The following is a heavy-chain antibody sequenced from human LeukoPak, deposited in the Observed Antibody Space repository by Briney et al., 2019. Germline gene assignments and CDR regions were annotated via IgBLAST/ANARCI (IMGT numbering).Heavy chain of an antibody. Sequence: SETLSLTCTVSGGSISSYYWSWIRQPAGEGLEWIGSIYYSGSTYYNPSLKSRVTISVDTSKNQFSLKLSSVTAADTAVYYCARDYDNAFDIWGQGTMVTVSS. D-gene: IGHD3-3*01. V-gene: IGHV4-4*07. J-gene: IGHJ3*02. CDR1: GGSISSYY. CDR2: IYYSGST. CDR3: ARDYDNAFDI.